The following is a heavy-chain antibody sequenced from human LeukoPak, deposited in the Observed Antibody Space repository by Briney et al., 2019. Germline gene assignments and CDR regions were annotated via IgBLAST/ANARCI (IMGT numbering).Heavy chain of an antibody. D-gene: IGHD4-17*01. V-gene: IGHV3-64*01. Sequence: GGSLRLSCAASGFTFSSYAMHWVRQAPGKGLEYVSAISSNGGSTYYANSVKGRFTISRDNSKNTLYLQMGSLRAEDMAVYYCARDRSDYLAFDIWGQGTMVTVSS. J-gene: IGHJ3*02. CDR2: ISSNGGST. CDR1: GFTFSSYA. CDR3: ARDRSDYLAFDI.